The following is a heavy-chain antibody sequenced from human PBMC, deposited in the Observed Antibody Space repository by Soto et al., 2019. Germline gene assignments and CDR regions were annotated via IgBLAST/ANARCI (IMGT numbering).Heavy chain of an antibody. CDR3: AASNTYYYDSSGYYSDY. D-gene: IGHD3-22*01. Sequence: QMQLVQSGPEVKKPGTSVKVSCKASGFTFTRSAVQWVRQARGQRLEWIGWIVVGSGNTNYAQKFQERVTITRDMSTSTAYTELSSLRSEDTAVYYCAASNTYYYDSSGYYSDYWGQGTLVTVSS. J-gene: IGHJ4*02. V-gene: IGHV1-58*01. CDR1: GFTFTRSA. CDR2: IVVGSGNT.